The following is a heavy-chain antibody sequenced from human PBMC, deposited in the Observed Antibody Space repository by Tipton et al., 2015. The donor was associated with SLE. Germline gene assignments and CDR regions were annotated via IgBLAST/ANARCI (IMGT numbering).Heavy chain of an antibody. V-gene: IGHV4-59*12. J-gene: IGHJ4*02. CDR1: GGSISSYY. CDR3: AREISYGTNY. Sequence: TLSLTCTVSGGSISSYYWSWIRQPPGKGLEWIGSIYYSGSTYYNPSLKSRVTISVDTSKNQFSLKLSSVTAADTAVYYCAREISYGTNYWGQGTLVTVSS. D-gene: IGHD5-18*01. CDR2: IYYSGST.